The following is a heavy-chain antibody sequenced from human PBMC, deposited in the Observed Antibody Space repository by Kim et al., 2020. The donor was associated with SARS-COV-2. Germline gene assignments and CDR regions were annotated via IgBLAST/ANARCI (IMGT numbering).Heavy chain of an antibody. CDR3: AKDYYDSSGYNYYYGMDV. J-gene: IGHJ6*02. V-gene: IGHV3-23*01. D-gene: IGHD3-22*01. Sequence: VKGRFTISEDNSKNTQYLQMNSLRAEDTAVYYCAKDYYDSSGYNYYYGMDVWGQGTTVTVSS.